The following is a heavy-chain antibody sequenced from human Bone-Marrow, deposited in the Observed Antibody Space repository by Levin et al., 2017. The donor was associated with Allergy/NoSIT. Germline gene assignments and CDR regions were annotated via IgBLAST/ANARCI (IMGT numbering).Heavy chain of an antibody. Sequence: VASVKVSCKASGFTFSGYYIHWIRQAPRQGLEWMGWINPDSGGTSYAQNFQGRVTMTRDTSISTAYMELSRLRSDDTAVYYCAREASSSGWYDKLDYWGQGSLVTVSS. D-gene: IGHD6-19*01. V-gene: IGHV1-2*02. CDR3: AREASSSGWYDKLDY. J-gene: IGHJ4*02. CDR2: INPDSGGT. CDR1: GFTFSGYY.